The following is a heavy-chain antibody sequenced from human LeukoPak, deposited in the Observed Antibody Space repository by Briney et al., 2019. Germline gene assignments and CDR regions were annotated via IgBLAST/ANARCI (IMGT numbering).Heavy chain of an antibody. J-gene: IGHJ4*02. CDR1: GGSISSDGYH. CDR2: IYYSGTT. Sequence: SQTLSLTCTVSGGSISSDGYHWNWIRQPPGKGLEWIGYIYYSGTTYYNPSLKSRVTMSIDTSKKQFSLKLTSVTAADTAVYYCARGVTMIGDFDYWGQGTLVTVSS. CDR3: ARGVTMIGDFDY. V-gene: IGHV4-30-4*01. D-gene: IGHD3-22*01.